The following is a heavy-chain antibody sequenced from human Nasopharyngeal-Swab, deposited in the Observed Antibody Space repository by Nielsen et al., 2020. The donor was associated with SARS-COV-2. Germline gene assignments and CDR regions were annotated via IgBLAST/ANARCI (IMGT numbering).Heavy chain of an antibody. J-gene: IGHJ3*02. CDR1: GGSISSYY. V-gene: IGHV4-59*01. CDR3: ARDSGYDLLDAFDI. Sequence: GSLRLSCTVSGGSISSYYWSWIRQPPGKGLEWIGYIYYSGSTNYNPSLKSRVTISVDTSKNQFSLKLSSVTAVDTAVYYCARDSGYDLLDAFDIWGQGTMVTVSS. CDR2: IYYSGST. D-gene: IGHD5-12*01.